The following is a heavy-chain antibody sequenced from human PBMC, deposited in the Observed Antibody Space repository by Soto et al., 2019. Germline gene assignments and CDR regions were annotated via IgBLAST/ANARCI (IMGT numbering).Heavy chain of an antibody. CDR2: ISAYNGNT. D-gene: IGHD6-6*01. V-gene: IGHV1-18*01. CDR3: ARDHCSSSDLSPDYYYYYMDV. CDR1: GYTFTSYG. Sequence: ASVKVSCKASGYTFTSYGISWVRQAPGQGLEWMGWISAYNGNTNYAQKLQGRVTMTTDTSTSTAYMELRSLRSDDTAVYYCARDHCSSSDLSPDYYYYYMDVWGKGTTVTVSS. J-gene: IGHJ6*03.